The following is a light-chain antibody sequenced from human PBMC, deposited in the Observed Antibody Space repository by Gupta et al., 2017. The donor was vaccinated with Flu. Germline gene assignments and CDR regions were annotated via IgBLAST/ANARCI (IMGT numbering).Light chain of an antibody. CDR3: QQDNNYPWT. J-gene: IGKJ1*01. V-gene: IGKV1-5*03. CDR2: MAS. CDR1: QSISNY. Sequence: PSTLSASVGDRVTITCRASQSISNYLAWSQHKPGKAPKLLIYMASLLEPGVPSRFSGSGSGTEFTFTISSLQPDDFATYYCQQDNNYPWTFGQGTKLEIK.